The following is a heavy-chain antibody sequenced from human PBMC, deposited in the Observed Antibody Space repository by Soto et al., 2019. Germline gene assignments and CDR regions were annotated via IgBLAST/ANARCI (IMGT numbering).Heavy chain of an antibody. V-gene: IGHV3-15*07. CDR1: GFTFSNAW. CDR2: IKSKTGGVTT. J-gene: IGHJ4*01. CDR3: TTDFSSGWFFDH. Sequence: EVQLVESGGDLVKPGGSLRLSCAASGFTFSNAWMNWVRQAPGKGLEWVGRIKSKTGGVTTDYAAPVKGRFIISREDSKNMLYLQINSLKTEDTAVYYCTTDFSSGWFFDHWGQGTLVTVSS. D-gene: IGHD6-19*01.